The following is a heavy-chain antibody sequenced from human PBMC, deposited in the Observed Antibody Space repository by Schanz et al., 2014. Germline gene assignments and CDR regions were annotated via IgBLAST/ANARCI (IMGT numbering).Heavy chain of an antibody. J-gene: IGHJ4*02. CDR2: ISSGSSYA. Sequence: QVQLVESGGGLVKPGGSLRLSCAASGFTFRDYYMSWIRQAPGKGLEWVSDISSGSSYANYADSVKGRFTISRDNAKNSLYLQMNSLRAEDTAVYYCARRASCSRIGCPFDSWGQGTLXTVSS. CDR1: GFTFRDYY. D-gene: IGHD2-2*01. V-gene: IGHV3-11*05. CDR3: ARRASCSRIGCPFDS.